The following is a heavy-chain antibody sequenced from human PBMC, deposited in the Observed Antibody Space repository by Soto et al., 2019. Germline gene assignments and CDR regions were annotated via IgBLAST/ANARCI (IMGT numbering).Heavy chain of an antibody. J-gene: IGHJ4*02. Sequence: HPGGSLRLSCAPSGFTFSFCAMHWVRQAPGKGLEWVAGISYNGRNKNYVDSVKGRFTISRDNSQDTLYLQMDSLRPEDTAVHYCARHAKIGDRLQFYFHSWGQGTLVHVSP. CDR1: GFTFSFCA. CDR2: ISYNGRNK. V-gene: IGHV3-30*04. CDR3: ARHAKIGDRLQFYFHS. D-gene: IGHD5-12*01.